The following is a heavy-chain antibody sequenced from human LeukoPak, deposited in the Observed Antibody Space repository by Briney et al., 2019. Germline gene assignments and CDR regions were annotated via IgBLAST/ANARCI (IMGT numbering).Heavy chain of an antibody. Sequence: GGSLRLSCAASGFTFSSYWMSWVRQAPGKGLEWVANIKQDGSEKYYVDSVKGRFTISRDNAKNSLYLQMNSLRAEDTAVYYCARAASSYYDFWSGYWYYFDYWGQGTLVTVSS. V-gene: IGHV3-7*01. J-gene: IGHJ4*02. CDR2: IKQDGSEK. D-gene: IGHD3-3*01. CDR3: ARAASSYYDFWSGYWYYFDY. CDR1: GFTFSSYW.